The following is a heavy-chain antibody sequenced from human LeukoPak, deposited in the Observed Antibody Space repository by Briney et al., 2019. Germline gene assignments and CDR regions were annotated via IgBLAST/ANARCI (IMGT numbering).Heavy chain of an antibody. Sequence: GGSLRLSCAASGFTISSYAMHWVRQAPGKGLEYVSAISSNGGSTYYANSVKGRFTISRDNSKNTLYLQMGSLRAEDMAVYYCAKYGSGSYDYWGQGTLVTVSS. J-gene: IGHJ4*02. CDR3: AKYGSGSYDY. CDR2: ISSNGGST. V-gene: IGHV3-64*01. CDR1: GFTISSYA. D-gene: IGHD3-10*01.